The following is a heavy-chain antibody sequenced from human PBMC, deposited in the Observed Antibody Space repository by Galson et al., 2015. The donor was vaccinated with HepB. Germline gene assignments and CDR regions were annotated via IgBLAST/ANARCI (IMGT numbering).Heavy chain of an antibody. D-gene: IGHD6-13*01. CDR1: GFTFSNYG. Sequence: SLRLSCAASGFTFSNYGMHWVRQAPGKGLEWASGISWNSGSIGYADSVKGRFTISRDNAKNSLYLQMNSLRAEDTALYYCAKDRDIAAAGYYFDYWGQGTLVTVSS. V-gene: IGHV3-9*01. CDR3: AKDRDIAAAGYYFDY. CDR2: ISWNSGSI. J-gene: IGHJ4*02.